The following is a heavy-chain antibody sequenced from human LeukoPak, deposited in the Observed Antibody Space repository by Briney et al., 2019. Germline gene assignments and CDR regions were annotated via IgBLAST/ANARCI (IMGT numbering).Heavy chain of an antibody. CDR1: GFTFNRYN. CDR2: ISTSSSYI. CDR3: ANDTGRSGVDTFEI. J-gene: IGHJ3*02. V-gene: IGHV3-21*01. Sequence: GGSLRLSCAASGFTFNRYNMNWVRQAPGKGLEWVSSISTSSSYIYYADSVRGRFTISRDNAKNSLYLQMNSLRAEDTAVYYCANDTGRSGVDTFEIWGQGTLVTVSS. D-gene: IGHD3-10*01.